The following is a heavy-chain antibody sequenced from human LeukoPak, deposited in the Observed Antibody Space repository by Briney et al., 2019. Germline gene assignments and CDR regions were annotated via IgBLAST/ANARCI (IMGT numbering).Heavy chain of an antibody. Sequence: PGGSLRLSCAASGFTFSSYAMHWVRQAPGKGLEWVAVISYDGSNKYYADSVKGRFTISRDNSKNTLYLQMNSLRAEDTAVYYCARVHYLTPTYYYYGMDVWGQGTTVTVSS. V-gene: IGHV3-30*04. J-gene: IGHJ6*02. D-gene: IGHD3-9*01. CDR3: ARVHYLTPTYYYYGMDV. CDR1: GFTFSSYA. CDR2: ISYDGSNK.